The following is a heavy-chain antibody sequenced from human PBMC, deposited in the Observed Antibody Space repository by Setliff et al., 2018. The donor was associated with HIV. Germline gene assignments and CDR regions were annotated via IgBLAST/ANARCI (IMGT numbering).Heavy chain of an antibody. CDR3: ARDPYCSGDGCFRYYQH. V-gene: IGHV4-59*11. CDR2: IHYSGST. J-gene: IGHJ1*01. Sequence: SETLSLTCSVSGASISSHYWSWIRQPPGKGLEWIGYIHYSGSTNYKPSLRSRITISVDTSKNQFSLKLSSVTAADTAVYFCARDPYCSGDGCFRYYQHWGRGTLVTVSS. CDR1: GASISSHY. D-gene: IGHD2-15*01.